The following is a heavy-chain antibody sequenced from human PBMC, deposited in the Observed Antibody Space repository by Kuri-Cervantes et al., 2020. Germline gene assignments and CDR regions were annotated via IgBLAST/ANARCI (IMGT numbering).Heavy chain of an antibody. D-gene: IGHD2-15*01. J-gene: IGHJ3*02. CDR1: GYTFTSYA. V-gene: IGHV7-4-1*01. Sequence: ASVKVSCKASGYTFTSYAMNWVRQAPGQGLEWMGWINTNTGNPTYAQGFTGRFVFSLDTSVSTAYLQICSLKAEDTAVYYCAREGYCSGGSCYRGAFDIWGQGTMVTVSS. CDR2: INTNTGNP. CDR3: AREGYCSGGSCYRGAFDI.